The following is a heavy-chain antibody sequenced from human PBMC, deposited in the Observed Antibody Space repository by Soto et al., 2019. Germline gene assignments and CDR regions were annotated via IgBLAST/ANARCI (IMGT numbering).Heavy chain of an antibody. V-gene: IGHV3-33*01. Sequence: QVQLVESGGGVVQPGRSLRLSCAASGFTLSSYGMHWVRQAPGKGLEGVAVLWYDGDKKYYADSVKVRFTISRDESKNTVYLHMSSLRGEDTGVYYCARGSAGSESVVVVPAIDFYSFDTWGQGTLVSVSS. D-gene: IGHD2-15*01. CDR2: LWYDGDKK. J-gene: IGHJ4*02. CDR3: ARGSAGSESVVVVPAIDFYSFDT. CDR1: GFTLSSYG.